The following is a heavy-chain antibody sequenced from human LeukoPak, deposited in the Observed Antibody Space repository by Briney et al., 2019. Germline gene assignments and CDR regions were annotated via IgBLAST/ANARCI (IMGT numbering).Heavy chain of an antibody. Sequence: ASVNVSCKASGYTFNNHYMYWVRQAPGQGLEWMGVINPSGGSTSYTQKFQGRVTMTRDPSTRTVYMEVNSLRSEDTAVYYCARQGTYSSAIGMGYWGQGTLVTVSS. CDR3: ARQGTYSSAIGMGY. J-gene: IGHJ4*02. V-gene: IGHV1-46*02. CDR1: GYTFNNHY. D-gene: IGHD6-19*01. CDR2: INPSGGST.